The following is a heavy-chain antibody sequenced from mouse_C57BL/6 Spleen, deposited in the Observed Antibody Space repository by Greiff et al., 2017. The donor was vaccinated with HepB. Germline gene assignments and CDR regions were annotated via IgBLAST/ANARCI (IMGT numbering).Heavy chain of an antibody. Sequence: VQRVESGAELARPGASVKLSCKASGYTFTSYGISWVKQRTGQGLEWIGEIYPRSGNTYYNEKFKGKATLTADKSSSTAYMELRSLTSEDSAVYLCARSTTVVAPYYFDYWGQGTTLTVSS. D-gene: IGHD1-1*01. CDR3: ARSTTVVAPYYFDY. CDR2: IYPRSGNT. J-gene: IGHJ2*01. CDR1: GYTFTSYG. V-gene: IGHV1-81*01.